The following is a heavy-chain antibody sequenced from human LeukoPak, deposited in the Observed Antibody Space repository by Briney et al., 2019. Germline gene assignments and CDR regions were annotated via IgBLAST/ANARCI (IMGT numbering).Heavy chain of an antibody. CDR2: IYYSGST. CDR1: GGSISSYY. V-gene: IGHV4-59*12. D-gene: IGHD2-2*01. CDR3: ARASPQRYCSSTSCYRGPADAFDI. Sequence: SETLSLTCTVSGGSISSYYWSWIRQPPGKGLEWIGYIYYSGSTNYNPSLKSRVTISVDTSKNQFSLKLSSVTAADTAVYYCARASPQRYCSSTSCYRGPADAFDIWGQGTMVTVSS. J-gene: IGHJ3*02.